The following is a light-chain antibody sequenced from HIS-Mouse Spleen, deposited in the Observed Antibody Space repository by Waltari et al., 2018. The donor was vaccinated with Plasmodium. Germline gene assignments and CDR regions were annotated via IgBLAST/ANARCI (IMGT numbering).Light chain of an antibody. CDR2: EGS. Sequence: QSALTQPASVSGSPGQSITISCTGTRSAVGRYNLVSWYQQHPGKAPKLMIYEGSKRPSGVSNRFSGSKSGNTASLTISGLQAEDEADYYCCSYAGSSTFVVFGGGTKLTVL. V-gene: IGLV2-23*03. J-gene: IGLJ2*01. CDR3: CSYAGSSTFVV. CDR1: RSAVGRYNL.